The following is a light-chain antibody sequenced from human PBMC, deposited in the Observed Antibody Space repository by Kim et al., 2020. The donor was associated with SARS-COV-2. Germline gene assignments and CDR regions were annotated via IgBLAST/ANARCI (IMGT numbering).Light chain of an antibody. CDR2: KDS. CDR1: VLAKKY. J-gene: IGLJ3*02. V-gene: IGLV3-27*01. Sequence: SYELTHPSSVSVSPGQTARITCSGDVLAKKYARWFQQKPGQAPVLVIYKDSERPSGIPERFSGSSSGTTVTLTISGAQVEDEADYYCYSAADNAWVFGGGTQLTVL. CDR3: YSAADNAWV.